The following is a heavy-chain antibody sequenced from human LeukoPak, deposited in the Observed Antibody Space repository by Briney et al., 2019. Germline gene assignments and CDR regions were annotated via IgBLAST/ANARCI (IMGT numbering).Heavy chain of an antibody. CDR1: GFTFSSYS. V-gene: IGHV3-21*01. CDR3: ARSGYSYGYDYYYYYMDV. D-gene: IGHD5-18*01. J-gene: IGHJ6*03. CDR2: ISSSSSYI. Sequence: GGSPRLSCAASGFTFSSYSMNWVRQAPGKGLEWVSSISSSSSYIYYADSVKGRFTISRDNAKNSLYLQMNSLRAEDTAVYYCARSGYSYGYDYYYYYMDVWGKGTTVTVSS.